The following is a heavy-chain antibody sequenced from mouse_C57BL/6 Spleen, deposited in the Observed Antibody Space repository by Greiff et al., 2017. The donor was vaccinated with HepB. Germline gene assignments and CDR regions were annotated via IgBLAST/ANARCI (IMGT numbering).Heavy chain of an antibody. Sequence: QVQLKQSGAELVRPGTSVKVSCKASGYAFTNYLIEWVKQRPGQGLEWIGVINPGSGGTNYNEKFKGKATLTADKSSSTAYMQLSSLTSEDSAVYFGARNGNYAFDYWGQGTTLTVSS. J-gene: IGHJ2*01. V-gene: IGHV1-54*01. CDR3: ARNGNYAFDY. D-gene: IGHD2-1*01. CDR1: GYAFTNYL. CDR2: INPGSGGT.